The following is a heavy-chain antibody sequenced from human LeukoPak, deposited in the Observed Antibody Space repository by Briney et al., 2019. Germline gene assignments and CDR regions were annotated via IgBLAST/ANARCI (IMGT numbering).Heavy chain of an antibody. CDR1: GYNFIAYY. J-gene: IGHJ6*02. D-gene: IGHD3-10*01. CDR3: ARRVRGPPTNGMDV. Sequence: ASVKVSCTASGYNFIAYYIHWVRQAPGHGLEWMGRIIPILGIANYAQKFQGRVTITADKSTSTAYMELSSLRSEDTAVYYCARRVRGPPTNGMDVWGQGTTVTVSS. V-gene: IGHV1-69*02. CDR2: IIPILGIA.